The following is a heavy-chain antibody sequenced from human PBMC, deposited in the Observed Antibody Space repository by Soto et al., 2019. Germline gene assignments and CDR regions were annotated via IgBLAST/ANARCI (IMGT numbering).Heavy chain of an antibody. CDR2: IQKKADGGAT. CDR1: GITFSNAW. D-gene: IGHD1-26*01. Sequence: EVQLVESGGGLVKDGGSLRLSCAVSGITFSNAWMAWVRQAPGKGLEWVGRIQKKADGGATEYAASVKGRLSISRDDSKTTLYLQMDSLKPADSAVYYCTIMGLGTFQYWGQGTLLTVSS. J-gene: IGHJ4*02. CDR3: TIMGLGTFQY. V-gene: IGHV3-15*01.